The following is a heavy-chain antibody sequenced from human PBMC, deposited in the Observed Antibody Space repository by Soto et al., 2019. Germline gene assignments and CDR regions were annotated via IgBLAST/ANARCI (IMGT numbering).Heavy chain of an antibody. J-gene: IGHJ3*02. CDR2: IDPSSNYI. Sequence: GSLRLSCAASGFTFNSYSMNWVRQAPGKGLEWVSSIDPSSNYIYYADSMKGRFTISRDNAKNALYLQMNSLRADDTAVYYCVKDSSSWYGALDIWGQGTMVTVSS. V-gene: IGHV3-21*01. D-gene: IGHD6-13*01. CDR3: VKDSSSWYGALDI. CDR1: GFTFNSYS.